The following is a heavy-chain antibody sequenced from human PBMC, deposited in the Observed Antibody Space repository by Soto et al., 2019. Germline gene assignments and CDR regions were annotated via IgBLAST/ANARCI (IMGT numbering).Heavy chain of an antibody. Sequence: RLSCAASGFTFSNAWMSWVRQAPGKGLEWVGRIKSKTDGGTTDYAAPVKGRFTISRDDSKNTLYLQMNSLKTEDTAVYYCTTDPRHWNYVRGGDWGQGTLVTVSS. V-gene: IGHV3-15*01. J-gene: IGHJ4*02. CDR3: TTDPRHWNYVRGGD. D-gene: IGHD1-7*01. CDR2: IKSKTDGGTT. CDR1: GFTFSNAW.